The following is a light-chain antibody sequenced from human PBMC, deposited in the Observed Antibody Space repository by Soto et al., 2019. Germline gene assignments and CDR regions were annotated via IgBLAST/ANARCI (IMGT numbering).Light chain of an antibody. J-gene: IGKJ5*01. Sequence: GMNLSAAAVPVYKRERATLSCRASQSVSSKLAWYQQKPGQAPRLLIYGASTRATGIPARFSGSGSGTEFTLTISSLQSEDFAVYYCQQYTNWPPIPFGQRRRLEI. CDR2: GAS. CDR1: QSVSSK. V-gene: IGKV3D-15*01. CDR3: QQYTNWPPIP.